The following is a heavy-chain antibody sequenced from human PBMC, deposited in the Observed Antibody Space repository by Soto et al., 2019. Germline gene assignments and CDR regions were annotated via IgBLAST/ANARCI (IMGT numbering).Heavy chain of an antibody. CDR2: IRSKAYGGTT. Sequence: HPGGSLRLSCTASGFTFGDYAMSWFRQAPGKGLEWVGFIRSKAYGGTTEYAASVKGGFTISRDDSKSIAYLQMNSLKTEDTAVYYCTRAFSSGWYTYYFDYWGQGTLVTVSS. CDR1: GFTFGDYA. D-gene: IGHD6-19*01. V-gene: IGHV3-49*03. J-gene: IGHJ4*02. CDR3: TRAFSSGWYTYYFDY.